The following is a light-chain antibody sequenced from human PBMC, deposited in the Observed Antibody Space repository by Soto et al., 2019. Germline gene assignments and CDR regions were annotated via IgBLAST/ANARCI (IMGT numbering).Light chain of an antibody. CDR2: DDS. CDR3: HVWDSSSDHVV. CDR1: NIGGKS. J-gene: IGLJ2*01. Sequence: SYELTQPPSVSVAPGQTATITCGGNNIGGKSVHWYQQRPGQAPVLVVYDDSDRPSGIPERFSGSNSVNTATLTISRVEAGDEADYYCHVWDSSSDHVVFGGGTKLTVL. V-gene: IGLV3-21*02.